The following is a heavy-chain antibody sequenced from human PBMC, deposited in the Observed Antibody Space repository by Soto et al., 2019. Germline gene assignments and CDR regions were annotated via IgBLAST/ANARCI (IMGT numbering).Heavy chain of an antibody. V-gene: IGHV3-48*01. J-gene: IGHJ6*03. D-gene: IGHD2-15*01. CDR1: GFTFSSYS. CDR2: ISSSSSTI. CDR3: ASSPADIVVVVAARVVPDYYYMDV. Sequence: GGSLRLSCAASGFTFSSYSMNWVRQAPGKGLEWVSYISSSSSTIYYADSVKGRFTISRDNAKNSLYLQMNSLRAEDTAVYYCASSPADIVVVVAARVVPDYYYMDVWGKGTTVTVSS.